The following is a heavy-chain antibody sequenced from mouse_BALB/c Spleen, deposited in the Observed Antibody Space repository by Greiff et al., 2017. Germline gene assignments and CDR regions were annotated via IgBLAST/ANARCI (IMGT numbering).Heavy chain of an antibody. CDR2: IRNKANGYTT. CDR3: ARDSLSTPMDY. Sequence: EVKLVESGGGLVQPGGSLRLSCATSGFTFTDYYMSWVRQPPGKALEWLGFIRNKANGYTTEYSASVKGRFTISRDNSQSILYLQMSTLRAEDSATYYCARDSLSTPMDYWGQGTSVTVSS. CDR1: GFTFTDYY. D-gene: IGHD2-1*01. V-gene: IGHV7-3*02. J-gene: IGHJ4*01.